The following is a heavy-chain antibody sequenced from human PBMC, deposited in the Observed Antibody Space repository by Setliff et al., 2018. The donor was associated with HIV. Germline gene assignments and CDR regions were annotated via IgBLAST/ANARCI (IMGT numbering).Heavy chain of an antibody. J-gene: IGHJ4*02. D-gene: IGHD1-26*01. Sequence: SETLSLTCAVYGGYLSEYYWSWIRQAPGKGLEWIGEVNRRGNSNYNPALKSRITVSVDTSKKQFSLKLKSVSAADTGIYYCAREGIVGAAAFDYWGQGTQVTV. V-gene: IGHV4-34*01. CDR2: VNRRGNS. CDR3: AREGIVGAAAFDY. CDR1: GGYLSEYY.